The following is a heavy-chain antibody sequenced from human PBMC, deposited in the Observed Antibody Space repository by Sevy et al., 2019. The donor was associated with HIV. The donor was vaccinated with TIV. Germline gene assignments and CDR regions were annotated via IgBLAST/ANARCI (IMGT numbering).Heavy chain of an antibody. CDR3: ARELWPGDY. CDR2: VNQDGSQK. D-gene: IGHD2-21*01. Sequence: GGSLRLSCAASGFTFSDYYMGWVRQAPGKGLEWVANVNQDGSQKRYVGSVKGRFSVSRDNAKNSVYLQMNRLRVDDTGIYYCARELWPGDYWGQGTLVTVSS. CDR1: GFTFSDYY. V-gene: IGHV3-7*01. J-gene: IGHJ4*02.